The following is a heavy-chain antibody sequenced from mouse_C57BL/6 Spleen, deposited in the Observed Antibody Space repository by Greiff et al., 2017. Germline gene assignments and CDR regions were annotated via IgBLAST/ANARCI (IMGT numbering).Heavy chain of an antibody. CDR1: GFTFNTYA. Sequence: EVQRVESGGGLVQPKGSLKLSCAASGFTFNTYAMHWVRQAPGKGLEWVARIRSKSSNYATYYADSVKDRFTISRDDSQSMLYLQMKNLKTEDTAMYYCVRGNYYGSRHWYFDVWGTGTTVTVSS. J-gene: IGHJ1*03. V-gene: IGHV10-3*01. CDR2: IRSKSSNYAT. D-gene: IGHD1-1*01. CDR3: VRGNYYGSRHWYFDV.